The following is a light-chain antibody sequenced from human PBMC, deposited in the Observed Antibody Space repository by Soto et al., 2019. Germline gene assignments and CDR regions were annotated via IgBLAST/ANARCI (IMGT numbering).Light chain of an antibody. CDR3: QQYGSSSWT. J-gene: IGKJ1*01. Sequence: EIVMTQSPATLSVSPGEGATLSCRASQSVAGSYLAWYQQKPGQAPRLLIYGASSRATGIPDRFSGSGSGTDFTLIINRLEPEDFAVYHCQQYGSSSWTFGQGTKVDIK. CDR2: GAS. CDR1: QSVAGSY. V-gene: IGKV3-20*01.